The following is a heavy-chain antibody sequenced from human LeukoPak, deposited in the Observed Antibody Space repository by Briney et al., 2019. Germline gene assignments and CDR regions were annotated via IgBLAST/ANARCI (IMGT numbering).Heavy chain of an antibody. V-gene: IGHV4-38-2*02. D-gene: IGHD3-10*01. CDR3: AREVLSMVRGVIPKEAWGWFDP. J-gene: IGHJ5*02. Sequence: SETLSLTCTVSGYSISSDYYWNWIRQPPGKGLEWIASIHHSGRTYKNLSLQSRVTISVDTSKNQFSLKLRSVTAADTAVYYCAREVLSMVRGVIPKEAWGWFDPWGQGTLVTVSS. CDR2: IHHSGRT. CDR1: GYSISSDYY.